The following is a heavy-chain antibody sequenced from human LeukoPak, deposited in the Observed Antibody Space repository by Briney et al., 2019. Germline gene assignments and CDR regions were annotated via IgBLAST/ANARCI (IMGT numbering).Heavy chain of an antibody. D-gene: IGHD6-13*01. V-gene: IGHV3-11*01. CDR1: GFTSSDYY. CDR2: ISSSGSTI. CDR3: ARANAAADPFDY. J-gene: IGHJ4*02. Sequence: GGSLRLSCAASGFTSSDYYMSWIRQAPGKGLEWVSYISSSGSTIYYADSVKGRFTISRDNAKNSLYLQMNSLRAEDTAVYYCARANAAADPFDYWGQGTLVTVSS.